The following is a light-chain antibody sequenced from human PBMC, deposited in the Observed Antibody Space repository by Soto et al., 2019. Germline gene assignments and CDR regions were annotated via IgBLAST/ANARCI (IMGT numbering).Light chain of an antibody. Sequence: QSVLTQPASVSGSPGQSIPISCTGTSSAVGSYNLVSWYQQHPGKAPKLMIYEVSKRPSGVSNRFSGSKSGNTASLTISGLQAEDEADYYCCAYAGSSTFEVVGGGTKLTVL. CDR2: EVS. CDR3: CAYAGSSTFEV. CDR1: SSAVGSYNL. V-gene: IGLV2-23*02. J-gene: IGLJ2*01.